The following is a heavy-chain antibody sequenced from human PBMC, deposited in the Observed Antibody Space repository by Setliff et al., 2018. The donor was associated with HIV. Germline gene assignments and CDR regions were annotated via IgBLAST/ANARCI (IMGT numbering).Heavy chain of an antibody. CDR2: VSHTGST. J-gene: IGHJ5*02. CDR3: ARGAPRGRLRFPNWFDP. Sequence: PSETLSLTCAVYGGSLSGYYWRWIRQPPGKGLEWIGDVSHTGSTNYNPSLKSRITISADTPKNQFSLKLSSVTAADTAGYYCARGAPRGRLRFPNWFDPWGQGTLVTV. V-gene: IGHV4-34*01. CDR1: GGSLSGYY. D-gene: IGHD5-12*01.